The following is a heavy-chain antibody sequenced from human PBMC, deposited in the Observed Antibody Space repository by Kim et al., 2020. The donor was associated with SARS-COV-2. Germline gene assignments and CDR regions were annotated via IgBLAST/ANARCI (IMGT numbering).Heavy chain of an antibody. D-gene: IGHD2-15*01. V-gene: IGHV3-30*07. CDR3: ARDRVVAAMDYWYGMDV. J-gene: IGHJ6*02. Sequence: VKGRCTISRDKSKNTLYLQMNSLRAEDTAVYYCARDRVVAAMDYWYGMDVWGQGTTVTVSS.